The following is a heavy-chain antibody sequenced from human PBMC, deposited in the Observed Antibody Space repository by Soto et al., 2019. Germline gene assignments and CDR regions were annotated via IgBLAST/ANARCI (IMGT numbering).Heavy chain of an antibody. J-gene: IGHJ4*02. Sequence: QVQLVQSGAEVKKPGASVKVSCKASGYTFTSYDINWVRQATGQGLEWMGWMNPNSGNTGYAQKFQGRVTMTRNTSISTAYMELSSLRSEDTAVYYCARLPTGYYYDSSGYPVDYWGQGTLVTVSS. CDR1: GYTFTSYD. D-gene: IGHD3-22*01. V-gene: IGHV1-8*01. CDR3: ARLPTGYYYDSSGYPVDY. CDR2: MNPNSGNT.